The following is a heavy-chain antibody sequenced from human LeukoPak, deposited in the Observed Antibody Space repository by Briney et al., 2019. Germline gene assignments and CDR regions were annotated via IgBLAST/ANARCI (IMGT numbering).Heavy chain of an antibody. CDR1: GFSFSNYW. CDR3: AKDRHAPGRYCSSTTCFPFDP. D-gene: IGHD2-2*01. V-gene: IGHV3-7*03. Sequence: GGSLRLSCVASGFSFSNYWMSWVRQAPGKGLEWVAYIKQDGSEKYYVDSVKGRFTISRDNSKNTLYLQMNSLRAEDTAVYYCAKDRHAPGRYCSSTTCFPFDPWGQGTLVTVSS. CDR2: IKQDGSEK. J-gene: IGHJ5*02.